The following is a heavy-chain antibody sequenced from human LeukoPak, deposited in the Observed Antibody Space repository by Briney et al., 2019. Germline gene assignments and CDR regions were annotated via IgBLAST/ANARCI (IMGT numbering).Heavy chain of an antibody. D-gene: IGHD2-15*01. Sequence: ASVKVSCKASGYTFTDYYIHWVRQAPGQGLEWMGWINSKSGDTNYSQKYQGRATMTRYTSVSTAYMELSRLTSDDTAVYYCARTPAPGCDYYYYMDVWGEGTTVTVSS. CDR2: INSKSGDT. V-gene: IGHV1-2*02. J-gene: IGHJ6*03. CDR1: GYTFTDYY. CDR3: ARTPAPGCDYYYYMDV.